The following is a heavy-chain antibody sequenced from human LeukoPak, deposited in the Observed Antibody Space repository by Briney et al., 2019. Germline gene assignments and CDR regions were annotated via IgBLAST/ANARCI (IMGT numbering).Heavy chain of an antibody. V-gene: IGHV4-34*01. CDR1: GGSFSGYY. CDR3: ARGMGRRVFDY. Sequence: SETLSLTCTVYGGSFSGYYWSWIRQSPGKGLEWIGEINHSGRTNYNPSLKSRVTISLDTSQNQFSLELSSVTAADTAVYYCARGMGRRVFDYWGQGTLVTVSS. J-gene: IGHJ4*02. CDR2: INHSGRT. D-gene: IGHD2-15*01.